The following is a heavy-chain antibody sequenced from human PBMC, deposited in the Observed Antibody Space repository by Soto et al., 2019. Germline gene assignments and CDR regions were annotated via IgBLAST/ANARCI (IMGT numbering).Heavy chain of an antibody. Sequence: QVQLVESGGGGVQPGGSLRLSCAASGFTFSTSVMHWVRQAPGKGLEWMAIIAYGGVNKYYADSVKGRFTISRDISESTLYLQMSSLRTEDTAVYYCAREEFEDGRGHFDYWGQGTLVSVSS. V-gene: IGHV3-30-3*01. J-gene: IGHJ4*02. D-gene: IGHD3-22*01. CDR2: IAYGGVNK. CDR1: GFTFSTSV. CDR3: AREEFEDGRGHFDY.